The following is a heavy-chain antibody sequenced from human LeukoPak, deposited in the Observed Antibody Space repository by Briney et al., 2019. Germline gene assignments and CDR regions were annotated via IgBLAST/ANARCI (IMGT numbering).Heavy chain of an antibody. V-gene: IGHV4-39*07. D-gene: IGHD3-16*01. CDR3: ARLSGGYFDY. CDR1: GGSIYSSNSY. J-gene: IGHJ4*02. Sequence: SETLSLTCTVSGGSIYSSNSYWGWIRQPPGKGLEWIGSIFYGGSTFYNPSLKRRATISVDTSKNQFSLNLSSVTAADTAVYYCARLSGGYFDYWGQGTLVTVSS. CDR2: IFYGGST.